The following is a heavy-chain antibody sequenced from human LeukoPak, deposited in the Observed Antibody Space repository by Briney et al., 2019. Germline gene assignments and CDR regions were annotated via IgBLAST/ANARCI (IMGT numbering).Heavy chain of an antibody. J-gene: IGHJ4*02. CDR3: ARARKWELLGGYFDY. CDR1: GGTFSSYA. CDR2: IIPIFGTA. Sequence: SVKVSCKASGGTFSSYAISWVRQAPGQGREWMGGIIPIFGTANYAQKFQGRVTITADESTSTAYMELSSLRSEDTAVYYCARARKWELLGGYFDYWGQGTLVTVSS. D-gene: IGHD1-26*01. V-gene: IGHV1-69*13.